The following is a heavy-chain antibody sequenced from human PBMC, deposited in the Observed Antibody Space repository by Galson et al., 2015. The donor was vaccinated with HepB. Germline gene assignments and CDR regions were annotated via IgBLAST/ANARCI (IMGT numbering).Heavy chain of an antibody. CDR1: GFTFSTYA. J-gene: IGHJ4*02. D-gene: IGHD6-13*01. CDR3: AKMEGGVQRLVAALNY. CDR2: ISGSGDAT. Sequence: SLRLSCAASGFTFSTYAMSWVRQAPGKGLEWVSAISGSGDATYYADTVKGRFTISRDNSKSTLYLQINSLRAEDTAVYYCAKMEGGVQRLVAALNYWGQGTLVTVSS. V-gene: IGHV3-23*01.